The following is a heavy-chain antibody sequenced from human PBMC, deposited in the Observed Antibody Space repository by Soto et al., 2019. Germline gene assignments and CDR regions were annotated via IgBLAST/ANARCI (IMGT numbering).Heavy chain of an antibody. CDR3: ARDRRGYCSSTSCARGYGMDV. V-gene: IGHV4-31*03. CDR1: GGSISSGGYY. CDR2: IYYSGST. D-gene: IGHD2-2*01. Sequence: QVQLQESGPGLVKPSQTLSLTCTVSGGSISSGGYYWSWIRQHPGKGLEWIGYIYYSGSTYYNPSLKSRVTISVDTSKNQFSLKLSSVTAADTAVYYCARDRRGYCSSTSCARGYGMDVWGQGTTVTVSS. J-gene: IGHJ6*02.